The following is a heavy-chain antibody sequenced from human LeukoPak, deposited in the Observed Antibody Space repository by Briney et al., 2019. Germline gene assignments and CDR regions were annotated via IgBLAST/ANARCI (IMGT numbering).Heavy chain of an antibody. Sequence: GGSLRLSCVASGITFSTYSMNWVRQAPGKGLEWVSYISSFSGTINYADSVKGRFAISRDNAKDSLYPQMNSLRAEDTAVYYCARDQGGVGYWGQGTLVTVSS. CDR3: ARDQGGVGY. D-gene: IGHD3-16*01. V-gene: IGHV3-48*01. CDR2: ISSFSGTI. CDR1: GITFSTYS. J-gene: IGHJ4*02.